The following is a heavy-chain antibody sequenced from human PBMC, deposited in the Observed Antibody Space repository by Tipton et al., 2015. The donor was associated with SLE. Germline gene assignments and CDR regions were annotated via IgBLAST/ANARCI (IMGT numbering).Heavy chain of an antibody. Sequence: TLSLTCNVSGGSINSFYWSWIRQSPGKGLEWIGYIYYSGSTYYNPSLKSRVTISVDTSKNQFSLKLSSVTAADTAVYYCARHDTNYGRNWFDPWGQGTLVTVSS. CDR3: ARHDTNYGRNWFDP. CDR2: IYYSGST. D-gene: IGHD2-8*01. J-gene: IGHJ5*02. CDR1: GGSINSFY. V-gene: IGHV4-59*08.